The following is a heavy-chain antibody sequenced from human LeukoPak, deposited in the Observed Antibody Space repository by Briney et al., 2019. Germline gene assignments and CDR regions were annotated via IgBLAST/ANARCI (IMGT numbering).Heavy chain of an antibody. CDR3: ARVPYYDFWSGSHDY. V-gene: IGHV4-61*02. CDR1: GGSISSGSYY. D-gene: IGHD3-3*01. Sequence: SQTLSLTCTVSGGSISSGSYYWSWTRQPAGKGLEWIGRIYTSGSTNYNPSLKSRVTISVDTSKNQFSLKLSSVTAADTAVYYCARVPYYDFWSGSHDYWGQGTLVTVSS. J-gene: IGHJ4*02. CDR2: IYTSGST.